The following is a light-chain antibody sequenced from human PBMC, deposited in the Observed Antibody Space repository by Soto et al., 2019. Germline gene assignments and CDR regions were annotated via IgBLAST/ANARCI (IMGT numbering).Light chain of an antibody. Sequence: EIVLTQSPGTLSLSPGERATLSCRASQSFSSSYLAWYQQKPGQAPRLIIYGASSRATGIPDRFSGSGSGTDFTLTISRLEPEDCAVYYCQQYGSSVYPFGQGTKLEIK. CDR2: GAS. CDR1: QSFSSSY. V-gene: IGKV3-20*01. J-gene: IGKJ2*01. CDR3: QQYGSSVYP.